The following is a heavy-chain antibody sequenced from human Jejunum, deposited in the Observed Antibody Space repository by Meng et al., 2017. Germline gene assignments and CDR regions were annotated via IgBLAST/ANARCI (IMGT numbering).Heavy chain of an antibody. CDR1: GFTFSSHW. Sequence: GESLKISCEASGFTFSSHWMHWVRQAPGKGLVWVSRIDRDGNYITYADSVKGRFTISRDNAKNTLFLQLNSLRAEDTAVYYCARGYCSRTSCQYYYGLDVCGQATT. D-gene: IGHD2-2*01. CDR3: ARGYCSRTSCQYYYGLDV. V-gene: IGHV3-74*01. J-gene: IGHJ6*02. CDR2: IDRDGNYI.